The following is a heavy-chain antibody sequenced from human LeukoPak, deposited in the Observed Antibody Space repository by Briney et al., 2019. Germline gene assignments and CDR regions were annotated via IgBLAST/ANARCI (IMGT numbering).Heavy chain of an antibody. CDR3: ARAPRGYCSSTSCYLGALDY. D-gene: IGHD2-2*01. CDR2: ICYSGST. Sequence: SETLSLTCTVSGGSVSSGSYYWSWIRQPPGKGLEWIGYICYSGSTNYNPSLKSRVTISVDTSKNQFSLKLSSVTAADTAVYYCARAPRGYCSSTSCYLGALDYWGQGTLVTVSS. CDR1: GGSVSSGSYY. J-gene: IGHJ4*02. V-gene: IGHV4-61*01.